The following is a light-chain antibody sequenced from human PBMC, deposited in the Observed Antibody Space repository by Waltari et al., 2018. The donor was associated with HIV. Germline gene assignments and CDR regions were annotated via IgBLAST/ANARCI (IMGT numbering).Light chain of an antibody. V-gene: IGKV3-20*01. J-gene: IGKJ1*01. CDR2: GAS. Sequence: ELVLTQSPGTLSLYPGERATLYCRASQSVTSTYLAWYQHKPGQAPRLLMYGASNRATGTPDRFSGSGSGTDFTLTISRLKPEDFAVYYCQQYDTSPQWTFGQGTKVEI. CDR1: QSVTSTY. CDR3: QQYDTSPQWT.